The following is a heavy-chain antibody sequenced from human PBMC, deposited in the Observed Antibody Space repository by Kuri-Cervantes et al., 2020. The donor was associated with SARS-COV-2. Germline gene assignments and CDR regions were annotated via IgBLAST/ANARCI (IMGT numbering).Heavy chain of an antibody. J-gene: IGHJ3*02. CDR3: ARHIDDCGGDCQPNDGFDI. V-gene: IGHV5-51*01. CDR1: GYKFTNYW. D-gene: IGHD2-21*01. CDR2: IYPDDSDT. Sequence: GGSLRLSCEGSGYKFTNYWIGWVRQMPGKGLEWMGVIYPDDSDTRYSPSFQGQATISADKSIRTAYLQWNSLKASDTAIYYCARHIDDCGGDCQPNDGFDIWGPGTMVTVSS.